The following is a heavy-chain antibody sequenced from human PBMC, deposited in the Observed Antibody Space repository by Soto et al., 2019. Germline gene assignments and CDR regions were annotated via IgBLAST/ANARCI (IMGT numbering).Heavy chain of an antibody. V-gene: IGHV4-34*01. CDR2: INHSGST. D-gene: IGHD3-10*01. J-gene: IGHJ4*02. CDR3: ARGRLWFGESSFDY. CDR1: GGSFSGYY. Sequence: PSETLSLTCAVYGGSFSGYYWSWIRQPPGKGLEWIGEINHSGSTNYNPSLKSRVTISVDTSKNQFSLKLSSVTAADTAVYYCARGRLWFGESSFDYWGQGTLVTVSS.